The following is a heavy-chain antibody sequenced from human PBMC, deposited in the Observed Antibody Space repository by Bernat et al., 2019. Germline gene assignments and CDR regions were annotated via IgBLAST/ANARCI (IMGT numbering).Heavy chain of an antibody. J-gene: IGHJ3*02. CDR1: GFTFSSYS. CDR2: ISSSSSTK. Sequence: EVHLVESGGGLVQPGGSLRLSCAASGFTFSSYSMNWVRQAPGKGLEWVSYISSSSSTKYYADSVKGRFTISRDDAKNSLYLQMNSLRAEDTAVYYCARDYHISGYYRVAFDIWGQGTMVTVSS. CDR3: ARDYHISGYYRVAFDI. V-gene: IGHV3-48*01. D-gene: IGHD3-22*01.